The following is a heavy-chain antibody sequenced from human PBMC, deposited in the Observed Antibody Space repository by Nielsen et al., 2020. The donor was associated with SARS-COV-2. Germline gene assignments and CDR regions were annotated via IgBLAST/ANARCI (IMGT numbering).Heavy chain of an antibody. CDR2: ISGSGGST. J-gene: IGHJ4*02. Sequence: GESLKISCAASGFTFSSYAMSWVRQAPGKGLEWVSAISGSGGSTYYADSVKGRFTISRDNSKNTLYLQMNSLRSDDTAVYYCAASGYSYGDYWGQGTLVTVSS. D-gene: IGHD5-18*01. V-gene: IGHV3-23*01. CDR1: GFTFSSYA. CDR3: AASGYSYGDY.